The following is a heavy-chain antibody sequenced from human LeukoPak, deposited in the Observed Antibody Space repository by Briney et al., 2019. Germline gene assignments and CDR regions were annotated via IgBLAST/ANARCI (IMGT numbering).Heavy chain of an antibody. Sequence: PGGSLRLSCAASGFTFSSYSMNWVRQAPGKGLEWVSSISSSSSYIYYADSVKGRFTISRDNAKNSLYLQMNSLRAEDTAVYYCARAESVGATPFDYWGQGTLVTVSS. CDR3: ARAESVGATPFDY. CDR2: ISSSSSYI. D-gene: IGHD1-26*01. J-gene: IGHJ4*02. CDR1: GFTFSSYS. V-gene: IGHV3-21*01.